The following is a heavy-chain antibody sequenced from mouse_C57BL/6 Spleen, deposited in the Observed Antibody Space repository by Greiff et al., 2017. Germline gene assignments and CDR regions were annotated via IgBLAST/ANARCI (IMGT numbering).Heavy chain of an antibody. CDR2: IDPENGDT. J-gene: IGHJ2*01. V-gene: IGHV14-4*01. Sequence: VQLKQSGAELVRPGASVQLSCTASGFNIKDDYMHWVKQRPEQGLEWIGWIDPENGDTEYASKFQCKATITADTSSNTAYLQLSSLTSEDTAVYYCTTGGTTVVDYFDYWGQGTTLTVSS. CDR1: GFNIKDDY. D-gene: IGHD1-1*01. CDR3: TTGGTTVVDYFDY.